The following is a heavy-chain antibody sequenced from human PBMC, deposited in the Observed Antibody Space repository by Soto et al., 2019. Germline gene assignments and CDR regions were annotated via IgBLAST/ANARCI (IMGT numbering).Heavy chain of an antibody. Sequence: GGSLRLSCAASGFTSSSYAMSWVRQAPGKGLEWVSTISGSGGSTYSTDSVKGRFTTSRDNSKNTLYLQINSLRAEDTALYYCAKGNTYNSGWPHYWGQGTLVTVSS. D-gene: IGHD6-19*01. CDR2: ISGSGGST. J-gene: IGHJ4*02. V-gene: IGHV3-23*01. CDR1: GFTSSSYA. CDR3: AKGNTYNSGWPHY.